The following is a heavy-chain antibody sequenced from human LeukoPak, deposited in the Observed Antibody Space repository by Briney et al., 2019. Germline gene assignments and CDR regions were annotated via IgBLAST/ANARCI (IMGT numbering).Heavy chain of an antibody. D-gene: IGHD6-13*01. CDR2: IYYSGST. V-gene: IGHV4-59*01. CDR3: ARGMGRGIADFDY. Sequence: SETLSLTCTVSGGSISSYYWSWIRQPPGKGLEWIGYIYYSGSTNYNPSLKSRVTISVDTSKNQFSLKLSSVTAADTAVYYCARGMGRGIADFDYWGQGTLVTVSS. CDR1: GGSISSYY. J-gene: IGHJ4*02.